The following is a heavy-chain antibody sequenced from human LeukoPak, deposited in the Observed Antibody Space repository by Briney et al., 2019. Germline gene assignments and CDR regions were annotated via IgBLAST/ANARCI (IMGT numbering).Heavy chain of an antibody. CDR2: ISAGGDTT. D-gene: IGHD6-13*01. CDR3: ARDVGSSPEFFQH. V-gene: IGHV3-23*01. CDR1: GFTFSSFA. J-gene: IGHJ1*01. Sequence: GGSLRLSCAASGFTFSSFAMSWVRQTQGKGLEWVSVISAGGDTTFYANSVKGRFTISRDNSKNTLYLQMGSLRAEDMAVYYCARDVGSSPEFFQHWGPGTLVTVSS.